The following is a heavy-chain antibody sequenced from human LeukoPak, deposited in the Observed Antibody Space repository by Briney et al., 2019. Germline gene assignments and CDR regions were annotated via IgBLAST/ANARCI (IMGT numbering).Heavy chain of an antibody. CDR3: ALGYCGGGSCSTYYFDY. Sequence: GGSLRLSCAASGFTFSSYWMHWVRQAQGKGLVWVSRINSDGSSTSYADSVKGRFTISRANAKNTLYLQMNSLRAEDTAVYYCALGYCGGGSCSTYYFDYWGQGTRVTVSS. J-gene: IGHJ4*02. V-gene: IGHV3-74*01. D-gene: IGHD2-15*01. CDR1: GFTFSSYW. CDR2: INSDGSST.